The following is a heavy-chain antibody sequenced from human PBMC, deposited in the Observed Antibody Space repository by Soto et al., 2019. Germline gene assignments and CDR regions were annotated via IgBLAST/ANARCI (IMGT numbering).Heavy chain of an antibody. D-gene: IGHD3-22*01. Sequence: GGSLRLSCAASGFTFSSYAMSWVRQAPGKGLEWVSAISGSGGSTYYADSVKGRFTISRDNSKNTLYLQMNSLRAEDTAVYYCAKDGYYGARSGYYYVDLLAPTGYWGQGTLVTVSS. J-gene: IGHJ4*02. CDR1: GFTFSSYA. CDR3: AKDGYYGARSGYYYVDLLAPTGY. CDR2: ISGSGGST. V-gene: IGHV3-23*01.